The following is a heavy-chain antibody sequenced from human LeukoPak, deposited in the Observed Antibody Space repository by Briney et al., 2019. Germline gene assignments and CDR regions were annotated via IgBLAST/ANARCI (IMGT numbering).Heavy chain of an antibody. V-gene: IGHV4-39*01. J-gene: IGHJ1*01. CDR3: ARRRYYDSTCYLE. CDR2: IYYSGST. D-gene: IGHD3-22*01. Sequence: SETLSLTCTISGGFISSSSYYWGWIRQPPGKGLEWIGDIYYSGSTYYNPAPKSRVSMSIDTSKNQFSLELRSVAAADTALYYCARRRYYDSTCYLEWGQGTLVTVTS. CDR1: GGFISSSSYY.